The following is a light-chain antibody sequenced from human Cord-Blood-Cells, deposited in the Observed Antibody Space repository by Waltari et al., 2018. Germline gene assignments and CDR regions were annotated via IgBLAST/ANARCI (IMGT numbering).Light chain of an antibody. Sequence: QSVLTQPPPVSGAPGQRATISCTGSSSNIGAGYDVHWYQQLPGTAPKLLIYGNSNRPSGVPDRFSGSKSGTSASLAITGLQAEDEADYYCQSYDSSLSGSVFGGGTKLTVL. CDR3: QSYDSSLSGSV. CDR2: GNS. J-gene: IGLJ3*02. V-gene: IGLV1-40*01. CDR1: SSNIGAGYD.